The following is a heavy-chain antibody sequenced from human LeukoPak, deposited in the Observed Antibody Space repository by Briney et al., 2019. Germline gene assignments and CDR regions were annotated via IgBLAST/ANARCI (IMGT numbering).Heavy chain of an antibody. CDR1: GFTFSSYW. Sequence: QTGGSLRLSCAASGFTFSSYWMSWVRQTPGKGLEWVANIKQDGSEKYYVDSVKGRFTISRDNAKNSLYLQMNSLRAEDTAVYYCARDHTIFGVVTATLDYWGQGTLVTVSS. CDR3: ARDHTIFGVVTATLDY. V-gene: IGHV3-7*01. J-gene: IGHJ4*02. CDR2: IKQDGSEK. D-gene: IGHD3-3*01.